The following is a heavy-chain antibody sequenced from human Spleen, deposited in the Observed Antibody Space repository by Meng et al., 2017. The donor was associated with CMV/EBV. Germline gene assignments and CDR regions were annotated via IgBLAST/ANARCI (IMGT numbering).Heavy chain of an antibody. D-gene: IGHD2/OR15-2a*01. CDR1: FSTYT. CDR3: ARDPLIVIVPSTTNWFDP. Sequence: FSTYTRNWVRQAPGKGLEWVSSISSSSDYISYADSVKGRFTISRDNAKNSVYLQMTGLRAEDTAVYYCARDPLIVIVPSTTNWFDPWGQGTLVTVSS. CDR2: ISSSSDYI. V-gene: IGHV3-21*01. J-gene: IGHJ5*02.